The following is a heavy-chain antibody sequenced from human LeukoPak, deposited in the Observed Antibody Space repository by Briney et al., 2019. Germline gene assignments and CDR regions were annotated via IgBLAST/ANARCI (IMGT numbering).Heavy chain of an antibody. CDR2: ISSSGSTI. Sequence: GGSLRLSCAASGFTFSSYEMNWVRQAPGKGLEWVSYISSSGSTIYYADSVKGRFTISRDNAKNSLYLQMNSLGAEDTAVYYCARVSGYSGYDYGEGYFDYWGQGTLVTVSS. CDR1: GFTFSSYE. D-gene: IGHD5-12*01. V-gene: IGHV3-48*03. CDR3: ARVSGYSGYDYGEGYFDY. J-gene: IGHJ4*02.